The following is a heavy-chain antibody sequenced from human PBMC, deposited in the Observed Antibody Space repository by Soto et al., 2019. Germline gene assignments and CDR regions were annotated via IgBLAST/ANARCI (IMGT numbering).Heavy chain of an antibody. Sequence: EVQLVESGGGLVQPGGSLRLSCAASGFPFSSYNMNWVRQAPGKGLEWVSYISSSSSPIYYIDSVKGRFTISRDNAKNTLYLQMNSLRDEDTAVYFCARVKSGGWYYFDFWGQGTLVTVSS. V-gene: IGHV3-48*02. J-gene: IGHJ4*02. CDR1: GFPFSSYN. D-gene: IGHD6-19*01. CDR3: ARVKSGGWYYFDF. CDR2: ISSSSSPI.